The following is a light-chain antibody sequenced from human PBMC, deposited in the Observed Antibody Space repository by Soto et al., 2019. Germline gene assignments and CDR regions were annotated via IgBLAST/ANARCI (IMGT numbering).Light chain of an antibody. CDR2: EVS. CDR3: CSYEGSSTFYV. Sequence: QSVLTQPPSASGSPGQSVTISCIGTSSDVGGYNYVSWYQQHPGKAPKLMIYEVSKRPSGVSNRFSGSKSGNTASLTISGLQAEDEADYYCCSYEGSSTFYVFGTGTKVTVL. CDR1: SSDVGGYNY. J-gene: IGLJ1*01. V-gene: IGLV2-23*02.